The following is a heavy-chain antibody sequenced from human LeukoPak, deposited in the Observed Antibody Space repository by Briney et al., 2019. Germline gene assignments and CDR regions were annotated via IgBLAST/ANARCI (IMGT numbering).Heavy chain of an antibody. CDR1: GFTFSSYS. D-gene: IGHD2-15*01. Sequence: GGSLRLSCAASGFTFSSYSMSWVRQAPGKGLEWVSAISGSGGSTYYADSVKGRFTISRDNSKNTLYLQMNSLRAEDTAVYYCARTVCSGGSCYSGGIFFDYWGQGTLVTVSS. J-gene: IGHJ4*02. CDR3: ARTVCSGGSCYSGGIFFDY. V-gene: IGHV3-23*01. CDR2: ISGSGGST.